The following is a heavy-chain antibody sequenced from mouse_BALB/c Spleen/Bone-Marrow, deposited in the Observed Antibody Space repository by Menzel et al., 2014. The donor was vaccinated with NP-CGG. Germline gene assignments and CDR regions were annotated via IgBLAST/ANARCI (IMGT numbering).Heavy chain of an antibody. CDR3: ARINGYDY. D-gene: IGHD2-2*01. CDR2: IDPGTGRT. V-gene: IGHV1S81*02. Sequence: QVHVKQSGAELVKPGASVKLSCKASGYTFTSYWMHWVKQRPGQGLEWIGEIDPGTGRTVYIKKSKSRAILTVDKSSSTAYMHLSSLTSEDSAVYYCARINGYDYWGQGTTLTVSS. J-gene: IGHJ2*01. CDR1: GYTFTSYW.